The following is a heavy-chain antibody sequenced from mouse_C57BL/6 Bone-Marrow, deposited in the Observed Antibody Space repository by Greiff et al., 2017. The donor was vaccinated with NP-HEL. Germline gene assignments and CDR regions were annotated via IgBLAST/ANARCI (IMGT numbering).Heavy chain of an antibody. D-gene: IGHD2-1*01. Sequence: VRLQQSGPELVKPGASVKISCKASGYTFTDYYMNWVKQSHGKSLEWIGDINPNNGGTSYNQKFKGKATLTVDKSSSTAYMELRSLTSEDSAVYYCARDGNYEDYFDYWGQGTTLTVSS. CDR3: ARDGNYEDYFDY. CDR1: GYTFTDYY. CDR2: INPNNGGT. V-gene: IGHV1-26*01. J-gene: IGHJ2*01.